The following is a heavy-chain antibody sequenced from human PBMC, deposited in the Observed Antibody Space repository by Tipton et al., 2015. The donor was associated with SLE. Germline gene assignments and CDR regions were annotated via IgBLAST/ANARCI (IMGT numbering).Heavy chain of an antibody. CDR2: IKQDGSEK. CDR3: ARDLGIAAAGYYYYGMDV. D-gene: IGHD6-13*01. Sequence: SLRLSCAASGFTFSSYWMSWVRQAPGKGLEWVANIKQDGSEKYYVDSVKGRFTISRDNAKNSLYLQMNSLRAEDTAVYYCARDLGIAAAGYYYYGMDVWGQGTMVTVSS. V-gene: IGHV3-7*01. J-gene: IGHJ6*02. CDR1: GFTFSSYW.